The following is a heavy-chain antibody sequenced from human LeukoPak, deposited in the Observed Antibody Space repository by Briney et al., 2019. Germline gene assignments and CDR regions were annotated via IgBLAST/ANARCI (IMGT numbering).Heavy chain of an antibody. CDR1: GGSISSYY. CDR3: ARYRLESMIVPPLGFDP. D-gene: IGHD3-22*01. CDR2: IHYSGNT. V-gene: IGHV4-59*01. Sequence: SETLSLTCTVSGGSISSYYWSWIRQPPGKGLEWIGYIHYSGNTNYNPSLKSRVTISVDTSKNQFSLKLSSVTAADTAVYYCARYRLESMIVPPLGFDPWGQGTLVTVSS. J-gene: IGHJ5*02.